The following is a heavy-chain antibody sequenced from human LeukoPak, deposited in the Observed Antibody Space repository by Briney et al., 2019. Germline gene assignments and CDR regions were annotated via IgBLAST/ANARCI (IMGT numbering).Heavy chain of an antibody. V-gene: IGHV4-59*08. D-gene: IGHD1-26*01. CDR3: ARGGSYWNYFDY. J-gene: IGHJ4*02. Sequence: SETLSLTCTVSGGSISGYYWSWRRQPPGKGVEWIGNLYYMRGAWYKSSLKSRVTTSVDTSKNQFSLKLSSVTAADTAVYYCARGGSYWNYFDYWGQGTLVTVSS. CDR1: GGSISGYY. CDR2: LYYMRGA.